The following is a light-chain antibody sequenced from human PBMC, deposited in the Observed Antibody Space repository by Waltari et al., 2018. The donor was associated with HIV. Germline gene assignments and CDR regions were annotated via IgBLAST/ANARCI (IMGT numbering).Light chain of an antibody. V-gene: IGLV1-47*01. CDR2: RNN. J-gene: IGLJ2*01. CDR1: SANVRHNY. Sequence: QSVLAQPRSVSGTTGQRVNISCSGSSANVRHNYVYWYQQVPGVAPKLLIYRNNQRPSGVPDRFSGSKSGTSASLAISGLRTEDEAEYYCAAWDDRLSGRLFGGGTKVTVL. CDR3: AAWDDRLSGRL.